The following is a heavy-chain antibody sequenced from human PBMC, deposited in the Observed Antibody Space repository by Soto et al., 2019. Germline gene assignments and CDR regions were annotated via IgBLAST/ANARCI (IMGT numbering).Heavy chain of an antibody. CDR1: GFTFSNYA. D-gene: IGHD3-22*01. J-gene: IGHJ4*02. CDR2: IGGRGTSS. V-gene: IGHV3-23*01. CDR3: AKSRYADSSGDYSDF. Sequence: PGGSLRLSCAASGFTFSNYAMSWVRQAPGKGLEWVSGIGGRGTSSYYADSVKGRFAISRDNSYNTLFLQLHSLRAEDTAVYYCAKSRYADSSGDYSDFWGQGTGATVSS.